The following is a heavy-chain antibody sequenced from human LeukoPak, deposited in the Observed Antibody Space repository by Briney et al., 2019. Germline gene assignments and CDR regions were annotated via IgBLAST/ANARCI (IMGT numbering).Heavy chain of an antibody. CDR1: GGSISSSSYY. J-gene: IGHJ5*02. CDR2: TYYSGST. Sequence: SETLSLTCTVSGGSISSSSYYWGWIRQPPGKGLEWIGSTYYSGSTYYNPSLKSRVTISVDTSKNQFSLKLSSVTAADTAVYYCARRMKPWFGELSSWFDPWGQGTLVTVSS. D-gene: IGHD3-10*01. CDR3: ARRMKPWFGELSSWFDP. V-gene: IGHV4-39*01.